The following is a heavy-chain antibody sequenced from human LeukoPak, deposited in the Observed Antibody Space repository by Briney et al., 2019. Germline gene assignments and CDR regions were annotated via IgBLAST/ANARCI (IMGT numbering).Heavy chain of an antibody. J-gene: IGHJ4*02. CDR3: AKEPASGSCLDY. CDR2: ISGSGGST. D-gene: IGHD3-10*01. CDR1: GYTFNSYA. Sequence: GGSLRLSCAAPGYTFNSYAMSWVRQAPGKGLEWVSAISGSGGSTYYADSVKGRFTISRDNSKNTLYLQMSSLRAEDTALYYCAKEPASGSCLDYWGQGTLVTVSS. V-gene: IGHV3-23*01.